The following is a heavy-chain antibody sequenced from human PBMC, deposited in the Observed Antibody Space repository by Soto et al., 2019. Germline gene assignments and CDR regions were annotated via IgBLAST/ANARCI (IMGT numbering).Heavy chain of an antibody. CDR1: GGSVTLTSYY. CDR2: VYYSGST. CDR3: AIDYSGYSADPEYYGVEV. Sequence: PSETLSLTCAVSGGSVTLTSYYWGWIRQPPGKGLEWIGNVYYSGSTNYNPSLKSRVTISVDTSKNQFSLSLKSVTAADTAVYYCAIDYSGYSADPEYYGVEVWGQGTTVTVSS. V-gene: IGHV4-39*01. D-gene: IGHD3-22*01. J-gene: IGHJ6*02.